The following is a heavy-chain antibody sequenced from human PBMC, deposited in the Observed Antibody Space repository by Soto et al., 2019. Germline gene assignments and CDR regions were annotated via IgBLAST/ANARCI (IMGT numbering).Heavy chain of an antibody. CDR2: IYYSGST. CDR1: GGSISSYY. J-gene: IGHJ6*02. CDR3: ASLYPSIAAATGGNYYYYYGMDV. Sequence: SETLSLTCTVSGGSISSYYWSWIRQPPGKGLEWIGYIYYSGSTNYNPSLKSRVTISVDTSKNQFSLKLSSVTAADTAVFCCASLYPSIAAATGGNYYYYYGMDVWGQGTTVTVSS. V-gene: IGHV4-59*01. D-gene: IGHD6-13*01.